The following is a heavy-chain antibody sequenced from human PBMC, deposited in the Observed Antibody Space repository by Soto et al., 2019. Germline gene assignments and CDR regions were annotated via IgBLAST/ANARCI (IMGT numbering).Heavy chain of an antibody. CDR1: GFTFSSYA. D-gene: IGHD3-10*01. CDR3: AKAHGSWSYYYPDMWFDP. V-gene: IGHV3-23*01. Sequence: GGSLRLSCAASGFTFSSYAMSWVRQAPGKGLEWVSAISGSGGSTYYADSVKGRFTISRDNSKNTLYLQMNSLRAEDTAVYYCAKAHGSWSYYYPDMWFDPRGQGTLVTVSS. CDR2: ISGSGGST. J-gene: IGHJ5*02.